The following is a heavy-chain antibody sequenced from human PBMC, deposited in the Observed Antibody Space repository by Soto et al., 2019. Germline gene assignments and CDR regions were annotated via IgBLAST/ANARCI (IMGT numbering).Heavy chain of an antibody. V-gene: IGHV3-15*01. CDR1: GVTCINAW. Sequence: PGGSLRLSCAASGVTCINAWRSWVRQAPGKGLEWVGRIKSKTDGGTTDYAAPVKDRYTISRDDSRNTLNLQMNNQKNKKDKDEFYCTTEEPPHNNREPLVVSDTRGKGTMVPVS. J-gene: IGHJ3*02. CDR3: TTEEPPHNNREPLVVSDT. D-gene: IGHD3-22*01. CDR2: IKSKTDGGTT.